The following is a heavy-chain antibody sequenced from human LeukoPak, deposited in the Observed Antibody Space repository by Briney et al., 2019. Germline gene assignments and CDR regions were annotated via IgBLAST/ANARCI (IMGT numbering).Heavy chain of an antibody. V-gene: IGHV4-34*01. Sequence: SETLSLTCAVYGGSFSGYYWSWIRQPPGKGLEWIGEINHSGSTYYNPSRKSRVTISVDTSKNQFSLKLSSVTAADTAVYYCARLRYFGGFDYWGQGTLVTVSS. J-gene: IGHJ4*02. CDR3: ARLRYFGGFDY. CDR2: INHSGST. D-gene: IGHD3-9*01. CDR1: GGSFSGYY.